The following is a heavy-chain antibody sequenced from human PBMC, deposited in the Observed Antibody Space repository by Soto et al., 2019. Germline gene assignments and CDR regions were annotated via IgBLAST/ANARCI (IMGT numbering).Heavy chain of an antibody. J-gene: IGHJ6*04. Sequence: SETLSLTCTVSGGSISSSSYYWGWIRQPPGKGLEWIGSIYYSGSTYYNPSLKSRVTISVDTSKNQFSLKLSSVTAADTAVYYCARLPSSGRLLRNYYYYGMDVWGKGTTVTVSS. D-gene: IGHD3-22*01. CDR1: GGSISSSSYY. CDR2: IYYSGST. V-gene: IGHV4-39*01. CDR3: ARLPSSGRLLRNYYYYGMDV.